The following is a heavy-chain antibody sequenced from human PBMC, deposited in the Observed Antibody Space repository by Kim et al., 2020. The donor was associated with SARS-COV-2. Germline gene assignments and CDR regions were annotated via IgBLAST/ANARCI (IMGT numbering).Heavy chain of an antibody. V-gene: IGHV5-51*01. CDR1: GYSFTSYW. CDR3: ARLTGSFLRGGIVVVINKSMGY. J-gene: IGHJ4*02. D-gene: IGHD3-22*01. CDR2: IYPGDSDT. Sequence: GESLKISCKGSGYSFTSYWIGWVRQMPGKGLEWMGIIYPGDSDTRYSPSFQGQVTISADKSISTAYLQWSSLKASDTAMYYCARLTGSFLRGGIVVVINKSMGYWGQGTLVTVSS.